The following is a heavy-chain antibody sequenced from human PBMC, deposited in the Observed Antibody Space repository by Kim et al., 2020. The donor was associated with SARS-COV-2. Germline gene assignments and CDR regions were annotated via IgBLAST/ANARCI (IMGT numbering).Heavy chain of an antibody. CDR3: ARAPGPLPSYFDY. J-gene: IGHJ4*02. CDR1: GFTFSSYS. CDR2: ISSSSSYI. V-gene: IGHV3-21*01. D-gene: IGHD3-10*01. Sequence: GGSLRLSCAASGFTFSSYSMNWVRQAPGKGLEWVSSISSSSSYIYYADSVKGRFTISRDNAKNSLYLQMNSLRAEDTAVYYCARAPGPLPSYFDYWGQGTLVTVSS.